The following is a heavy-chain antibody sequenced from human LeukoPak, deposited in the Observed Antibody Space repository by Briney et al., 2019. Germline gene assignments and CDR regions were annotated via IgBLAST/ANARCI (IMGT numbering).Heavy chain of an antibody. Sequence: PGGSLRLSCAASGFTFSSYSMNWVRQAPGKGLEWVSYISSSSSTIYYADSVKGRFTISRDNAKNSLYLQMNSLRAEDTAVYYCAREGVVVVPAARLLDAFDIWGQGTMVTVSS. CDR3: AREGVVVVPAARLLDAFDI. J-gene: IGHJ3*02. D-gene: IGHD2-2*01. CDR1: GFTFSSYS. V-gene: IGHV3-48*01. CDR2: ISSSSSTI.